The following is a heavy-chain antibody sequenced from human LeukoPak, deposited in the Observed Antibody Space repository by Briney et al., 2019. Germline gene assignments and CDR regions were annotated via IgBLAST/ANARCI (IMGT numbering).Heavy chain of an antibody. D-gene: IGHD6-13*01. CDR2: IIPILGIA. J-gene: IGHJ4*02. CDR1: GGTFSSYA. V-gene: IGHV1-69*04. Sequence: SVKVSCKASGGTFSSYAISWVRQAPGQGLEWMGRIIPILGIANYAQKFQGRVTITADKSTSTAYMELSSLRSEDTAVYYCASSSYSSSWYGLLVDYWGQGTLVTVSS. CDR3: ASSSYSSSWYGLLVDY.